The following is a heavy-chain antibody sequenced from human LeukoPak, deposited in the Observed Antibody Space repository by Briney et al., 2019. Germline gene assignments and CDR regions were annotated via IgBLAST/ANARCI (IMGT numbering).Heavy chain of an antibody. V-gene: IGHV4-39*01. CDR1: GGSISSSSYY. Sequence: PSETLSLTCTVSGGSISSSSYYWGWIRQPPGKGLEWIGSIYYSGSTYYSPSLKSRVTISVDTSKNQFSLKLSSVTAADTAVYYCARLTYYYDSSSYYDAFDIWGQGTMVTVSS. CDR3: ARLTYYYDSSSYYDAFDI. J-gene: IGHJ3*02. D-gene: IGHD3-22*01. CDR2: IYYSGST.